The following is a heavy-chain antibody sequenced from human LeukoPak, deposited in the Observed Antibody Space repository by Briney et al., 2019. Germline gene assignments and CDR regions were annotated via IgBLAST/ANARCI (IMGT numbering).Heavy chain of an antibody. Sequence: PGGSLRLSCAASGFXFSSYVMSWVRQAPGKGLEWVSTICGSDDVTYYADSVKGRFTISRDTSKNTLYLQMNSLRADDTAVYYCARRTWEWGFFDYWGQGTLVTVSS. D-gene: IGHD3-3*01. V-gene: IGHV3-23*01. CDR1: GFXFSSYV. CDR3: ARRTWEWGFFDY. J-gene: IGHJ4*02. CDR2: ICGSDDVT.